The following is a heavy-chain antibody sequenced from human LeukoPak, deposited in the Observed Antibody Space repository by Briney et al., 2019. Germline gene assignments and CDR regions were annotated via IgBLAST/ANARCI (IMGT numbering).Heavy chain of an antibody. Sequence: GGSLRLSCAASGFTFSSYSMNWVRQAPGKGLEWVSYISSSGSTIYYADSVKGRFTISRDNAKNSLYLQMNSLRAEDTAVYYCARRYSSSSAYCDYWGQGTLVTVSS. CDR2: ISSSGSTI. V-gene: IGHV3-48*04. D-gene: IGHD6-6*01. CDR1: GFTFSSYS. CDR3: ARRYSSSSAYCDY. J-gene: IGHJ4*02.